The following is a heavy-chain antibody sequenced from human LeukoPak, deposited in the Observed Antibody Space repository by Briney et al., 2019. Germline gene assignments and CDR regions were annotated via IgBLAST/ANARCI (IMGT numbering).Heavy chain of an antibody. CDR2: ISFDGGNK. D-gene: IGHD6-13*01. CDR3: ARGRAGIAAAGFDY. V-gene: IGHV3-30-3*01. CDR1: GFTFSMSA. J-gene: IGHJ4*02. Sequence: PGGSLRLSCAPPGFTFSMSAMHWVRLAPGKGLDWVAVISFDGGNKFYADSVKGRFSISRDNSKNTLYLQMNSLGLDDTAVYFCARGRAGIAAAGFDYWGQGTLVTVSS.